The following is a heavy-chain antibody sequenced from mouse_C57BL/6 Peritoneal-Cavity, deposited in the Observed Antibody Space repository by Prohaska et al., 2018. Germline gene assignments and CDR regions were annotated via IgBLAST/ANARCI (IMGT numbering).Heavy chain of an antibody. D-gene: IGHD2-3*01. CDR2: INPNKCGT. CDR3: EREYDGYYDY. Sequence: EVQLQQSGPELVKPGASVKIPCKASGYTFTDYNMDWVKQSHGKSLEWIGDINPNKCGTIYTKKFKGKATVSVEKSSSRTYMELRSLTSEDTAGYYGEREYDGYYDYWGQGTTLTVAS. V-gene: IGHV1-18*01. J-gene: IGHJ2*01. CDR1: GYTFTDYN.